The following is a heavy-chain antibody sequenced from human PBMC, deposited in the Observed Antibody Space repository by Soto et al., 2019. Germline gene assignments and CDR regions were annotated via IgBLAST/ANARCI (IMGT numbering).Heavy chain of an antibody. Sequence: GGSLRLSCAASGFIFKMYWMHWVRQSQGKGLVWISRIYNDGTYSDYADSVRGRFTISRDNVNDTLYLQMNNLRAEDSGLYYCTRGPRPISTGTGAYWGQGTQVTVSS. CDR3: TRGPRPISTGTGAY. J-gene: IGHJ4*02. D-gene: IGHD3-10*01. CDR2: IYNDGTYS. CDR1: GFIFKMYW. V-gene: IGHV3-74*01.